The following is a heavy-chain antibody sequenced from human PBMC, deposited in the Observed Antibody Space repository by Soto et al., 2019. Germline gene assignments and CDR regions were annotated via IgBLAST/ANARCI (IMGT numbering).Heavy chain of an antibody. J-gene: IGHJ3*02. Sequence: SETLSLTCTVSGGSISGYYWSWIRQPPGKGRGWIGYIYYSGSTNYNPSLKSRVTISVDTSKNQFSLKLSSVTAADTAVYYCARMLTYYYDSSGYSDAVDIWGQGTMVTVSS. CDR1: GGSISGYY. D-gene: IGHD3-22*01. V-gene: IGHV4-59*01. CDR3: ARMLTYYYDSSGYSDAVDI. CDR2: IYYSGST.